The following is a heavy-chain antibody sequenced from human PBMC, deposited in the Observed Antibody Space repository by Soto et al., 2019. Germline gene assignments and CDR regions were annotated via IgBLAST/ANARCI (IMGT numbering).Heavy chain of an antibody. Sequence: GGSLRLSCAASGFIFNSYSMAWVRQAPGKGLEWVSSITSDTTYIFYADSVKGRFTISRDTAKNSLYLQMSSLRAEDTAVYYCVSNSSRFDYWGHGVPVTVSS. J-gene: IGHJ4*01. V-gene: IGHV3-21*01. CDR1: GFIFNSYS. D-gene: IGHD4-4*01. CDR3: VSNSSRFDY. CDR2: ITSDTTYI.